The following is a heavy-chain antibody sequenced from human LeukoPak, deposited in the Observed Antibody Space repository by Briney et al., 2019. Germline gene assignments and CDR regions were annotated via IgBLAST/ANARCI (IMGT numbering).Heavy chain of an antibody. CDR2: FDPEDGET. Sequence: ASVKVSCKVSGYTLTELSMHWVRQAPGKGLEWMGGFDPEDGETIYAQKFQGRVTMTEDTSTDTAYMELSSLRSEDTAVYYCATDYYDSSGYDYWGQGTWSPSPQ. CDR3: ATDYYDSSGYDY. CDR1: GYTLTELS. V-gene: IGHV1-24*01. J-gene: IGHJ4*02. D-gene: IGHD3-22*01.